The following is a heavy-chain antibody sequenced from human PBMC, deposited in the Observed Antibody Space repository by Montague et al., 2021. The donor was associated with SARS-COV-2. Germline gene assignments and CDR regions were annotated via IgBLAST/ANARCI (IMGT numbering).Heavy chain of an antibody. J-gene: IGHJ4*02. CDR2: INHRGST. Sequence: SETLFLTCAVYGGTFSAHSWSWVRQSPGKGLEWIGEINHRGSTTYMSSLKSRVTMSVDTSKNQFSLKLSSVTAADTAIYYCARGGLAGGNYDIWSFSYTSPLDYWGQGTLVTVSS. CDR1: GGTFSAHS. D-gene: IGHD3-3*01. CDR3: ARGGLAGGNYDIWSFSYTSPLDY. V-gene: IGHV4-34*01.